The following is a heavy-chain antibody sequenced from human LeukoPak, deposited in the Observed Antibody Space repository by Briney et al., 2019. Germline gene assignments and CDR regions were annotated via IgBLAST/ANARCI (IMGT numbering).Heavy chain of an antibody. J-gene: IGHJ4*02. CDR2: IYYSGST. D-gene: IGHD5-12*01. CDR3: ARDEGYSSLSGYDSLVY. Sequence: SSETLSLTCTVSGGSISSSSYYWGWIRQPPGKGLEWIGSIYYSGSTYYNPSLKSRVTISVDTSKNQFSLKLSSVTAADTAVYYCARDEGYSSLSGYDSLVYWGQGTLVTVSS. V-gene: IGHV4-39*07. CDR1: GGSISSSSYY.